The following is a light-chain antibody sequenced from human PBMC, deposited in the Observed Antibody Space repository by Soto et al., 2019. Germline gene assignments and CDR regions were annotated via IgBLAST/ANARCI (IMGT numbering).Light chain of an antibody. J-gene: IGKJ1*01. Sequence: EVVLTQSPGILSLSPGEGATLSCRASQSVSSSNLAWYQHKPGLAPRLLIYGASTRGYGIPDRFSGSESGTDFTLIISRLEPEDFAVYYCQQYSSSPVTLGQGTKVDIK. CDR1: QSVSSSN. CDR2: GAS. V-gene: IGKV3-20*01. CDR3: QQYSSSPVT.